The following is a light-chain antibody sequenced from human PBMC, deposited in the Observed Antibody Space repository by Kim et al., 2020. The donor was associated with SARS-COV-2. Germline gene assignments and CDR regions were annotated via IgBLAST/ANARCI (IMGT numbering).Light chain of an antibody. V-gene: IGLV2-8*01. CDR2: EVS. J-gene: IGLJ1*01. CDR3: SSYAGSNNV. Sequence: QSALTQPPSASGSPGQSVTISCTGTNSDVGGYNYVSWYQQHPGKAPKLMIYEVSKRPSGVPDRFSGSKSGNTASLTVSGLQAEDEADYYCSSYAGSNNVFGTGTRSPS. CDR1: NSDVGGYNY.